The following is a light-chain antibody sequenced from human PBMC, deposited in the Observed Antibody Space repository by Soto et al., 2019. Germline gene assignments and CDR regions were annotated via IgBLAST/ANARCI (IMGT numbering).Light chain of an antibody. CDR2: EVS. J-gene: IGLJ1*01. CDR3: SSYTLNRTLV. Sequence: QSALTQPASVSGSPGQSITISCTGTSSDVGGYNYVSWYQQHPGKAPKLMIFEVSNRPSGVSTRFSGSKSGNTASLTISGLQAEDHAEYYCSSYTLNRTLVCGTGTKVTVL. CDR1: SSDVGGYNY. V-gene: IGLV2-14*01.